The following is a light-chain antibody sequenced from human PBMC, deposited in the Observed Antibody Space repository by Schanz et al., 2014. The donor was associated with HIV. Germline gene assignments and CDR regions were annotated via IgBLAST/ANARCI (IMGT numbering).Light chain of an antibody. V-gene: IGLV2-14*02. CDR3: NSYSHSNTYV. Sequence: QSALTQPASVSGSPGQSITISCTGTSSDIGSYNLVSWFQHHPGEAPKIMIFEVRKRPSGVSNRFSGSKTGTSATLTISGLQPEDEADYYCNSYSHSNTYVFGSGTKLTVL. CDR1: SSDIGSYNL. J-gene: IGLJ1*01. CDR2: EVR.